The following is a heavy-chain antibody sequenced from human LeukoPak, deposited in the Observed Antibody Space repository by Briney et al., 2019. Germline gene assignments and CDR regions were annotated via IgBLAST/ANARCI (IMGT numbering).Heavy chain of an antibody. J-gene: IGHJ6*02. CDR1: GGSFTDYF. Sequence: SETLSLTCTVFGGSFTDYFWTWIRHSPGKGREWIGEINDYTGDSKYNPSLKSRVSISREKSKNQLSLELRSVTAADTAVYYCARGRIAKIVVVHSFSYGMDVWGQGTTVTVSS. CDR2: INDYTGDS. D-gene: IGHD3-22*01. V-gene: IGHV4-34*01. CDR3: ARGRIAKIVVVHSFSYGMDV.